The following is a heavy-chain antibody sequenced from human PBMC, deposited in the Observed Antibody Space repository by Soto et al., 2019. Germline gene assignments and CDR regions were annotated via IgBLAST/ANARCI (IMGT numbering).Heavy chain of an antibody. J-gene: IGHJ5*02. CDR3: ARHSSCRAGSSFHSWFDP. CDR2: IYYSGST. D-gene: IGHD6-13*01. CDR1: GGSISSYY. V-gene: IGHV4-59*08. Sequence: PSETLSLTCTVSGGSISSYYWSWIRQPPGKGLEWIGYIYYSGSTNYNPSLKSRVTISVDTSKNQFSLKLSSVTAADTAVYYCARHSSCRAGSSFHSWFDPWGQGILVSVSS.